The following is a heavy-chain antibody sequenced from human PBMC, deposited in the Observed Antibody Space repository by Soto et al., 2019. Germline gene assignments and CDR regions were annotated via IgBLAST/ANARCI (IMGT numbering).Heavy chain of an antibody. CDR2: IYYSGST. D-gene: IGHD6-6*01. J-gene: IGHJ4*02. V-gene: IGHV4-59*08. CDR3: ARLPKIAARHPPFDY. Sequence: SETLSLTCTVSGGSISSYYWSWIRQPPGKGLEWIGYIYYSGSTNYYPSLKSRVTISVDTSKNQFSLKLSSVTAADTAVYYCARLPKIAARHPPFDYWGQGTLVTVSS. CDR1: GGSISSYY.